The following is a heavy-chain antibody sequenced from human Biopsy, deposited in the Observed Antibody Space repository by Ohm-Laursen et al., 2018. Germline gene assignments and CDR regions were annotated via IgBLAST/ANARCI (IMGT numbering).Heavy chain of an antibody. D-gene: IGHD1-26*01. Sequence: GSSVKVSCNASGGTFTNYAISWVRQAPGQGLEWMGGIIPIFGTANYAQKFQGRVTITADESTSTAYVELSSLRSDDTAVYYCARDALGGGSYRFFYWGQGSLVTVSS. CDR1: GGTFTNYA. CDR2: IIPIFGTA. J-gene: IGHJ4*02. V-gene: IGHV1-69*01. CDR3: ARDALGGGSYRFFY.